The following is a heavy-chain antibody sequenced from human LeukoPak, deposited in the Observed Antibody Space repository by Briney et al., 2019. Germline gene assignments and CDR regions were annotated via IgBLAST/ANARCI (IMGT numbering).Heavy chain of an antibody. J-gene: IGHJ4*02. CDR2: INWNGGST. V-gene: IGHV3-20*04. CDR1: GFTFSSYS. D-gene: IGHD3-3*01. Sequence: GGSLRLSCVASGFTFSSYSMNWVRQAPGKGLEWVSGINWNGGSTGYADSVKGRFTISRDNAKNSLYLQMNSLRAEDTALYYCAREEEWLYHTIDYWGQGTLVTVSS. CDR3: AREEEWLYHTIDY.